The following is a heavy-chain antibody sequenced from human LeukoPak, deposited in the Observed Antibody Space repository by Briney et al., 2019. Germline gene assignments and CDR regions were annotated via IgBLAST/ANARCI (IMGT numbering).Heavy chain of an antibody. CDR2: IYYSGST. V-gene: IGHV4-59*01. Sequence: GSLRLSCAASEFTFSSYAMSWIRQPPGKGLEWIGYIYYSGSTNYNPSLKSRVTISVDTSKNQFSLKLSSVTAADTAVYYCARDPEHNAFDIWGQGTMVTVSS. CDR3: ARDPEHNAFDI. CDR1: EFTFSSYA. D-gene: IGHD2-21*01. J-gene: IGHJ3*02.